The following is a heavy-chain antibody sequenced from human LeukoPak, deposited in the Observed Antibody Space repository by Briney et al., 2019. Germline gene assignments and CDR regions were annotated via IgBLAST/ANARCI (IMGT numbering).Heavy chain of an antibody. CDR2: INHSGST. V-gene: IGHV4-34*01. J-gene: IGHJ4*02. D-gene: IGHD1-20*01. CDR1: GGSFSGYY. Sequence: PETLSLTCAVYGGSFSGYYWSWIRQPPGKGLEWIGEINHSGSTNYNPSLKSRVTISVDTSKNQFSLKLSSVTAADTAVYYCARGRYNWNRGYFDYWGQGTLVTVSS. CDR3: ARGRYNWNRGYFDY.